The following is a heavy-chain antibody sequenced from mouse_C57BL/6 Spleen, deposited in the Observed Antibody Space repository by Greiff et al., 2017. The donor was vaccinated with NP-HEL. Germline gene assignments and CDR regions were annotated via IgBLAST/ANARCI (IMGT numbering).Heavy chain of an antibody. D-gene: IGHD3-2*02. CDR3: TTDSSDVYFDY. CDR1: GFNIKDDY. CDR2: IDPENGDT. Sequence: EVQLQQSGAELVRPGASVKLSCTASGFNIKDDYMHWVKQRPEQGLEWIGWIDPENGDTEYASKFQGKATITADTSSNTAYLQLSSLTSEDTAVYYCTTDSSDVYFDYWGQGTTLTVSS. V-gene: IGHV14-4*01. J-gene: IGHJ2*01.